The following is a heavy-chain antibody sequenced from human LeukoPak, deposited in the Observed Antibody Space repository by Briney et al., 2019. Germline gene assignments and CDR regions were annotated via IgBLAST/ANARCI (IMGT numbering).Heavy chain of an antibody. CDR3: ARVGPRDSSSWYFCDY. J-gene: IGHJ4*02. CDR2: MNPNSGNT. V-gene: IGHV1-8*01. CDR1: GYTFTSYD. D-gene: IGHD6-13*01. Sequence: ASVKVSCKASGYTFTSYDINWVRQATGQGLEWMGWMNPNSGNTGYAQKFQGRVTMTRNTSISTAYMELSSLRSDDTAVYYCARVGPRDSSSWYFCDYWGQGTLVTVSS.